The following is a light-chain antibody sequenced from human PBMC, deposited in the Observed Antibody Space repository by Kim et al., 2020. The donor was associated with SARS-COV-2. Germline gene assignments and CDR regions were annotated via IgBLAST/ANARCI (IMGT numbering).Light chain of an antibody. CDR3: NSRGSNDNVL. CDR2: GKN. Sequence: SSELTQDPAVSVALGQTVSITCQGDSLRSYYATWYQQKPGQAPIVVIYGKNNRPSGIPDRFSGSSSGDTASLTITGTQAGDEADYYCNSRGSNDNVLFGGGTKLTVL. CDR1: SLRSYY. J-gene: IGLJ2*01. V-gene: IGLV3-19*01.